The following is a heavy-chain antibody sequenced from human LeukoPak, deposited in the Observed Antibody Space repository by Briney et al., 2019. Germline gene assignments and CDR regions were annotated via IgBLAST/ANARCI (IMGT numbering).Heavy chain of an antibody. J-gene: IGHJ3*02. CDR1: GDSVSSNSAA. Sequence: SQTLSLTCAISGDSVSSNSAAWNWIRQSLSRGLEWLGRTYYRSKWYNDYAVSVKSRITINPDTSKNQFSLQLNSVTPEDTAVYYCARAIDDSSGDAFDIWGQGTMVTVSS. CDR3: ARAIDDSSGDAFDI. D-gene: IGHD3-22*01. CDR2: TYYRSKWYN. V-gene: IGHV6-1*01.